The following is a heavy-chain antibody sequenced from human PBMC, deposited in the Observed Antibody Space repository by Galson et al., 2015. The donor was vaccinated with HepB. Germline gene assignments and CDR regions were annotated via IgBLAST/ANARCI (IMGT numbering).Heavy chain of an antibody. Sequence: SLRLSCAASGFTFSSYAMSWVRQAPGKGLEWVSAISGSGGSTYYADSVKGRFTISRDNSKNTLYLQMNSLRAEDTAVYYCANLLRYFDWLPIRPDYWGQGTLVTVSS. J-gene: IGHJ4*02. CDR3: ANLLRYFDWLPIRPDY. CDR1: GFTFSSYA. D-gene: IGHD3-9*01. V-gene: IGHV3-23*01. CDR2: ISGSGGST.